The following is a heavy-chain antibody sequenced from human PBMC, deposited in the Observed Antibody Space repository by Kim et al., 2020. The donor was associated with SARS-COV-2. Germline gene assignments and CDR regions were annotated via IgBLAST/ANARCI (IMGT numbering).Heavy chain of an antibody. V-gene: IGHV1-69*13. CDR2: IIPIFGTA. J-gene: IGHJ6*02. D-gene: IGHD2-2*01. Sequence: SVKVSCKASGGTFSSYAISWVRQAPGQGLEWMGGIIPIFGTANYAQKFQGRVTITADESTSTAYMELSSLRSEDTAVYYCAYRPDGCSITSCYWSVRYGMDVWGQGTTVTVSS. CDR1: GGTFSSYA. CDR3: AYRPDGCSITSCYWSVRYGMDV.